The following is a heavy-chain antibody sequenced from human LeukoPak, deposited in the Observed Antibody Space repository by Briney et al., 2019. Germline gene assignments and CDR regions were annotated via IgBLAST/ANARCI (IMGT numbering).Heavy chain of an antibody. J-gene: IGHJ4*02. CDR1: GFTFSSYW. CDR2: IKQEGSEK. V-gene: IGHV3-7*01. CDR3: AREWGGYCSGGSCYSFDY. Sequence: GGSLRLLCAASGFTFSSYWMSWVRQAPGKGLEGVANIKQEGSEKYYVDSAKGRLTISRDNAKNSLYLQMNRLRAEDTAVYYCAREWGGYCSGGSCYSFDYWGQGTLVTVSS. D-gene: IGHD2-15*01.